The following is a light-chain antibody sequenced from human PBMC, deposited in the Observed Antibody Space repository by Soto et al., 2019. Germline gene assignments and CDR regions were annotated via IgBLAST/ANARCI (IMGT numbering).Light chain of an antibody. CDR1: QSVSSSY. V-gene: IGKV3-20*01. CDR2: GSC. J-gene: IGKJ1*01. CDR3: QQYGSSLQT. Sequence: IGLKQSPGALSLSHGERATLSCRASQSVSSSYLAWYQQKPGQAPRLLIYGSCSRATDIPDRFSGSGSGTDFTLTICRLEPEDFAVYYCQQYGSSLQTFCQGTKVDIK.